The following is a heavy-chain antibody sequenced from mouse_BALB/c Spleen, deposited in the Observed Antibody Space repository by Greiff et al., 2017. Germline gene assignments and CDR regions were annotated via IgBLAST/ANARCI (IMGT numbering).Heavy chain of an antibody. V-gene: IGHV1-7*01. CDR1: GYIFTSYW. CDR3: ASLWAFAY. CDR2: INPSTGYT. D-gene: IGHD1-1*02. Sequence: QVQLQQSGAELAKPGASVKMSCKASGYIFTSYWMHWVKQRPGQGLEWIGYINPSTGYTEYNQKFKDKATLTADKSSSTAYMQLSSLTSEDSAVYYCASLWAFAYWGQGTLVTVSA. J-gene: IGHJ3*01.